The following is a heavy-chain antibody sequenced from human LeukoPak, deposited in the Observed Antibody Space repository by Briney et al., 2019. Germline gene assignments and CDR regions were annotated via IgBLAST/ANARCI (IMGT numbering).Heavy chain of an antibody. D-gene: IGHD3-3*01. J-gene: IGHJ5*02. CDR1: GGSISSSGYY. CDR3: ARRRSGHNWFDP. V-gene: IGHV4-39*01. CDR2: NYYSGST. Sequence: SETLSLACTVSGGSISSSGYYWGWVRQPPGKGLEWIASNYYSGSTYYSPSLRSRVTISVDTSKNQFSLKLSSVTAADTAVYYCARRRSGHNWFDPWGQGTLVTVSS.